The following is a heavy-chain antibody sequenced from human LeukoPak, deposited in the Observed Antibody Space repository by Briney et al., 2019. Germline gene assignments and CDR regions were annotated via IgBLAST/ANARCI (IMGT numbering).Heavy chain of an antibody. Sequence: PSETLSLTCTVSGASISSSSYNWGWIRQPPGKGLEWIGTIYYSGSTSYNPSLKSRVTISADTSKNQFSLKVRSVTAADTAVYYCARDVGATPGYFDYWGQGTLVTVSS. J-gene: IGHJ4*02. CDR3: ARDVGATPGYFDY. CDR2: IYYSGST. D-gene: IGHD1-26*01. V-gene: IGHV4-39*02. CDR1: GASISSSSYN.